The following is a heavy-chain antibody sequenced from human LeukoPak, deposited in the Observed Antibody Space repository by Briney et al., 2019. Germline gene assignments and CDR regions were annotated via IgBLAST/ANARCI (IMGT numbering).Heavy chain of an antibody. V-gene: IGHV4-34*01. CDR1: GGSFRAYF. J-gene: IGHJ4*02. CDR3: ARYCSSTSCYRGILDY. D-gene: IGHD2-2*02. CDR2: IYYSGST. Sequence: PSETLSLTCAVHGGSFRAYFWSWIRQSPGKGLEWIGSIYYSGSTYYSPALKSRVTVSVDTSKNLFSLKLRSVTAADTAVYYCARYCSSTSCYRGILDYWGQGTLVTVSS.